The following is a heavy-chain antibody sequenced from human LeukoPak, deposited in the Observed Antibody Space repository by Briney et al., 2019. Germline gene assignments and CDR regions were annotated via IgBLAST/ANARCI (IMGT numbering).Heavy chain of an antibody. CDR2: INPNSGGT. Sequence: ASVKVSCKASGYAFTGYYMHWVRQAPGQGLEWMGWINPNSGGTNYAQKFQGRVTMTRDTSISTAYMELSRLRSDDTAVYYCAREYHQQPTFDPWGQGTLVTVSS. J-gene: IGHJ5*02. CDR1: GYAFTGYY. V-gene: IGHV1-2*02. D-gene: IGHD6-13*01. CDR3: AREYHQQPTFDP.